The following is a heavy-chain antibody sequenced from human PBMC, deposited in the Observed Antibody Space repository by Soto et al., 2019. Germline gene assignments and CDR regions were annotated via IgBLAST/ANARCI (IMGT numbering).Heavy chain of an antibody. Sequence: EVQLLESGGGFVQPGGSLRLSCAASGFTFSSYWMSWVRQAPGKGLEWVANIKQDGSEKYYVDSVKGRFTISRDNAKNSLYLQMNSLRAEDTAVYYCARGRIVVVPAAIYYFDYWGQGTLVTVSS. CDR2: IKQDGSEK. J-gene: IGHJ4*02. CDR3: ARGRIVVVPAAIYYFDY. CDR1: GFTFSSYW. V-gene: IGHV3-7*03. D-gene: IGHD2-2*01.